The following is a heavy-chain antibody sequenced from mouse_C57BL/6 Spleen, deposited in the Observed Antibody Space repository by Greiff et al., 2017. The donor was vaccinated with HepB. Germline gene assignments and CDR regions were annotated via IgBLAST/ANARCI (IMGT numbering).Heavy chain of an antibody. CDR3: AREDYYGSSYGAMDY. D-gene: IGHD1-1*01. V-gene: IGHV1-18*01. J-gene: IGHJ4*01. CDR2: INPNNGGT. CDR1: GYTFTDYN. Sequence: VQLQQSGPELVKPGASVKIPCKASGYTFTDYNMDWVKQSHGKSLEWIGDINPNNGGTIYNQKFKGKATLTVDKSSSTAYMELRSLTSEDTAVYYCAREDYYGSSYGAMDYWGQGTSVTVSS.